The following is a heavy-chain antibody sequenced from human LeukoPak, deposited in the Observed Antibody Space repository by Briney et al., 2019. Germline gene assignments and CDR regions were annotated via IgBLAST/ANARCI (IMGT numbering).Heavy chain of an antibody. Sequence: SETLSLTCTVSGGSISSYYWSWIRQPAGKGLEWIGRIYTSGSTNYNPSLKSRVTMSVDTSKNQFSLKLSSVTAADTAVYYCARDSGADGYTLVGAFDIWGQGTMVTVSS. D-gene: IGHD5-24*01. J-gene: IGHJ3*02. CDR3: ARDSGADGYTLVGAFDI. CDR2: IYTSGST. CDR1: GGSISSYY. V-gene: IGHV4-4*07.